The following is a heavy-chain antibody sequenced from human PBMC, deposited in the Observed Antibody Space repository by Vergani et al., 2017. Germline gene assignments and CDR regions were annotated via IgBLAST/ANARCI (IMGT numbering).Heavy chain of an antibody. V-gene: IGHV4-38-2*02. CDR3: ARRRAAAAGYYYYGMDV. Sequence: QVQLQESGPGLVKPSETLSLTCTVSGYSISSGYYWGWIRQPPGKGLEWIGSIYYSGSTYYNPSLKSRVTISVDTSKNQFSLKLSSVTAADTAVYYCARRRAAAAGYYYYGMDVWGQGTTVTVSS. D-gene: IGHD6-13*01. J-gene: IGHJ6*02. CDR2: IYYSGST. CDR1: GYSISSGYY.